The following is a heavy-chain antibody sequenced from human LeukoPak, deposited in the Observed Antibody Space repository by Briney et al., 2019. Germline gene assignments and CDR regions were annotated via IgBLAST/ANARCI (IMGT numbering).Heavy chain of an antibody. CDR2: FNPNSGGT. V-gene: IGHV1-2*02. J-gene: IGHJ5*02. CDR3: ARSPPYKVAATRSWFAP. Sequence: ASVKVSCKASGYTFTGYYMHWVRQAPGQGLEWMGWFNPNSGGTNYAQEFQGRVTMTRDTSISTAYMELSRLRSDDTAVYYCARSPPYKVAATRSWFAPWGQGTLVTASS. CDR1: GYTFTGYY. D-gene: IGHD2-15*01.